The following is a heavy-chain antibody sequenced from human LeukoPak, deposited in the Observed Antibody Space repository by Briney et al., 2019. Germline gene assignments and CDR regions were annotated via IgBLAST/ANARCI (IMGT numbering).Heavy chain of an antibody. CDR2: ISYDGSNK. D-gene: IGHD3-10*01. CDR1: GFTFSSYG. J-gene: IGHJ4*02. CDR3: AKEWFGY. V-gene: IGHV3-30*18. Sequence: GGSLRLSCAASGFTFSSYGMHWVRQAPGKGLEWVAVISYDGSNKYYADSVKGRFTISRDNPKNTLYLQMNSLRAEDTAVYYCAKEWFGYWGQGTLVTVSS.